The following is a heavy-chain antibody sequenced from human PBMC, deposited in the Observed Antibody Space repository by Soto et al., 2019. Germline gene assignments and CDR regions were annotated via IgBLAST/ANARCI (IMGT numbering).Heavy chain of an antibody. CDR3: ARDPHKYCSGGSCYSEAPYYYGMDV. J-gene: IGHJ6*02. V-gene: IGHV3-30-3*01. Sequence: PGGSLRLSCAASGFTFSSYAMHWVRQAPGKGLEWVAVISYDGSNKYYADSVKGRFTISRDNSKNTLYLQMNSLRAEDTAVYYCARDPHKYCSGGSCYSEAPYYYGMDVWGQGTTVTVSS. CDR1: GFTFSSYA. CDR2: ISYDGSNK. D-gene: IGHD2-15*01.